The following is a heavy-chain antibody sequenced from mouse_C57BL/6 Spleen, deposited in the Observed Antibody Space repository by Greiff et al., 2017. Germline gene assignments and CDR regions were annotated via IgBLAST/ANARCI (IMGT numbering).Heavy chain of an antibody. CDR1: GYAFSSYW. V-gene: IGHV1-80*01. D-gene: IGHD4-1*01. CDR2: IYPGDGDT. CDR3: ARSPLNWDEGFAY. J-gene: IGHJ3*01. Sequence: VQLQQSGAELVKPGASVKISCKAPGYAFSSYWMNWVKQRPGKGLEWIGQIYPGDGDTNYNGKFKGKATLTADKSSSTAYMQLSSLTSEDSAVYFCARSPLNWDEGFAYWGQGTLVTVSA.